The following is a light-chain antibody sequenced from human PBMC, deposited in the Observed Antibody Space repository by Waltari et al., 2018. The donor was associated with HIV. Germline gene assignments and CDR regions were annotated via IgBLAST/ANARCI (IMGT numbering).Light chain of an antibody. V-gene: IGLV1-47*01. CDR1: RSNIRSNY. Sequence: QSVLTQPPSASGTPGQRVTISCSGSRSNIRSNYVYWYQQHPGTAPQLLVYRNDDLPSALPDRLSGSCSGTSASLAISVLRSEDEADYYCAAWDDSLSGPVFGGGTKLTVL. CDR3: AAWDDSLSGPV. CDR2: RND. J-gene: IGLJ3*02.